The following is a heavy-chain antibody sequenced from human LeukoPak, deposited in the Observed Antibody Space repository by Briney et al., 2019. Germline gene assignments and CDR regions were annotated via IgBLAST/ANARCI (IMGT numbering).Heavy chain of an antibody. CDR1: GYTFTGYY. Sequence: SVKVSCKASGYTFTGYYMHWVRQAPGQGLEWMGGIIPIFGTANYAQKFQGRVTITADESTSTAYMELSSLRSEDTAVYYCASSIKYYYDSSGYYGDYYFDYWGQGTLVTVSS. J-gene: IGHJ4*02. CDR3: ASSIKYYYDSSGYYGDYYFDY. V-gene: IGHV1-69*13. D-gene: IGHD3-22*01. CDR2: IIPIFGTA.